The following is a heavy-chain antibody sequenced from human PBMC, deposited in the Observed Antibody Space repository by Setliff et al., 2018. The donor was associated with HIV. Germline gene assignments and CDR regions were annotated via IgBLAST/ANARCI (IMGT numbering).Heavy chain of an antibody. D-gene: IGHD3-22*01. CDR2: IDYSGST. CDR3: ARGGNSYDSSGYNP. CDR1: GGSITSGGYY. J-gene: IGHJ5*02. Sequence: PSETLSLTCTVSGGSITSGGYYWSWIRHHPGKGLEWIGYIDYSGSTDYSPSLKSRVTISGVMSKNQFSLKLSSVTAADTAVYYCARGGNSYDSSGYNPWGQGTLVTVSS. V-gene: IGHV4-31*03.